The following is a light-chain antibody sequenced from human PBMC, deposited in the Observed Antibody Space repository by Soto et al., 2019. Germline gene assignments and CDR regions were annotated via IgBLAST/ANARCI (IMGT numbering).Light chain of an antibody. CDR1: QGVSSA. CDR3: QQFDTYPLT. CDR2: VAS. J-gene: IGKJ5*01. Sequence: AIQLTQSPSSLSASVGDRVTITCRASQGVSSAFAWYQQKPGKVPKLLIYVASSLQSGVPSRFSGSQSGTDFTLTISSLQPEDFATYYCQQFDTYPLTFGQGTRLEI. V-gene: IGKV1-13*02.